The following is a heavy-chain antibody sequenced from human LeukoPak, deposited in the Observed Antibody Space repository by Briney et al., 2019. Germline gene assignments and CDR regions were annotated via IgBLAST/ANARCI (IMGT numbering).Heavy chain of an antibody. Sequence: SETLSLTCAVYGGSFSGYYWSWICQPPGKGLEWIGEINHSGSTNYNPSLKSRVTISVDTSKNQFSLKLSSVTAADTAVYYCARGLLGYSSGWYYYYGMDVWGQGTTVTVS. CDR3: ARGLLGYSSGWYYYYGMDV. CDR2: INHSGST. V-gene: IGHV4-34*01. CDR1: GGSFSGYY. J-gene: IGHJ6*02. D-gene: IGHD6-19*01.